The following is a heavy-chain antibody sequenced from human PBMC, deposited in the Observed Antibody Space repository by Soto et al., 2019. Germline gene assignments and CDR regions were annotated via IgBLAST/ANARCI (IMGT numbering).Heavy chain of an antibody. CDR2: IYPGDSET. V-gene: IGHV5-51*01. CDR3: ARLVGAYDSYFDH. CDR1: GYDFARTW. D-gene: IGHD5-12*01. Sequence: GESLKISCKASGYDFARTWIGWVRQLPGKGLDWLGIIYPGDSETRYSPSFRGQVTFSVDMSISTAYLQWSSLKTSDIAIYYCARLVGAYDSYFDHWGQGTRVTVSS. J-gene: IGHJ4*02.